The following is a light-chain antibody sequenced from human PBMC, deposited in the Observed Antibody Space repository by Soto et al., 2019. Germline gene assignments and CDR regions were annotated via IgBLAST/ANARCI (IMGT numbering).Light chain of an antibody. CDR1: QSVSSY. CDR3: QQRSSRPQT. J-gene: IGKJ1*01. CDR2: GAS. V-gene: IGKV3-11*01. Sequence: EILLTQSPATLSLSPGERATLSCRASQSVSSYLAWYQQKPGQAPRLLIYGASNRATGIPARFSGSGSGTEFTLTISSLEPEDFAVYFCQQRSSRPQTFGQGSKVEIK.